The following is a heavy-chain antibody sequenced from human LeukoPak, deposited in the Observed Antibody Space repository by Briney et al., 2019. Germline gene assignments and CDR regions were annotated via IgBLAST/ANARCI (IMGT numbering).Heavy chain of an antibody. D-gene: IGHD3-3*01. Sequence: PGGALRLSCAASGFTLSSYAMHWVRQAPGKGREWVAVISYDGSNKYYADSVKGRFTISRDNPKNTLYLHMNSRRAEDTVVYYCARGLGYDFWSGYTTPIPNWFDPWGKGTLVTVSS. CDR1: GFTLSSYA. CDR3: ARGLGYDFWSGYTTPIPNWFDP. J-gene: IGHJ5*02. CDR2: ISYDGSNK. V-gene: IGHV3-30-3*01.